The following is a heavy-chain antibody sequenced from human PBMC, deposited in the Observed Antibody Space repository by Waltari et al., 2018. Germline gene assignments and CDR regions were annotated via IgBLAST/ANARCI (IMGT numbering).Heavy chain of an antibody. CDR2: FSRDGVTT. V-gene: IGHV3-64*01. CDR1: GFTFSSFS. J-gene: IGHJ4*02. Sequence: EVQMVESGGGLVQPGGSLRLSCAASGFTFSSFSMHWVRQAPGKGLEYVSAFSRDGVTTYYANSVKGRFTISRDNSKNTLYLQMGSLRVEDMAVYYCARIDGSGWYGSWGQGTLVTVSS. CDR3: ARIDGSGWYGS. D-gene: IGHD6-19*01.